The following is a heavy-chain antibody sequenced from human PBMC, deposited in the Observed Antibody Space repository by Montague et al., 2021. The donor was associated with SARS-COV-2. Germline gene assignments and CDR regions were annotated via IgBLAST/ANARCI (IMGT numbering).Heavy chain of an antibody. CDR2: IYYGGAA. CDR1: GGSITGYY. CDR3: VRDLPSGGPLGAYDV. Sequence: SETLSLTCTVSGGSITGYYWSWLRRSPGKGLEWIAYIYYGGAANYNPSLRSRVTISTDTSKNQLSLKVNSVTAADTAVYYCVRDLPSGGPLGAYDVWGQGTVVTVSS. D-gene: IGHD4-23*01. J-gene: IGHJ3*01. V-gene: IGHV4-59*01.